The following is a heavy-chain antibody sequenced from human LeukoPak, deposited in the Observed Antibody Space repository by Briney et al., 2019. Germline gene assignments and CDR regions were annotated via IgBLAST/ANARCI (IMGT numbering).Heavy chain of an antibody. Sequence: GGSLRLSCAASGFTFSSYGMHWVRQAPGKGLEWVAVTWYDGSNKYYADSVKGRFTISRDNSKNTLYLQMNSLRAEDTAVYYCARATMRGYSYGQDAFDIWGQGTMVTVSS. D-gene: IGHD5-18*01. CDR3: ARATMRGYSYGQDAFDI. CDR2: TWYDGSNK. V-gene: IGHV3-33*01. J-gene: IGHJ3*02. CDR1: GFTFSSYG.